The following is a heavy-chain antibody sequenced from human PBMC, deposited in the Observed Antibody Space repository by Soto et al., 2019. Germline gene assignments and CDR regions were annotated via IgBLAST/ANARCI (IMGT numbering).Heavy chain of an antibody. J-gene: IGHJ6*02. CDR1: GYSFTTYG. V-gene: IGHV1-18*01. CDR3: AREGPAPYYYYGMDV. Sequence: ASVKVSCKTSGYSFTTYGISWVRQAPGQGLEWMGWISGYNGNTNYAQKLKGRLTMTTDTSTSTAYMELRSLTSDDTAVYYCAREGPAPYYYYGMDVWGQGTTVTVSS. CDR2: ISGYNGNT.